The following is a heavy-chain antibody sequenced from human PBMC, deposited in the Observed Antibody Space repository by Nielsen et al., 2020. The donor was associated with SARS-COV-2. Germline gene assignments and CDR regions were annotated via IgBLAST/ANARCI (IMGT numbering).Heavy chain of an antibody. CDR3: ARDVKAYYMDV. CDR1: GYSISSGYY. CDR2: IYHSGST. D-gene: IGHD2/OR15-2a*01. V-gene: IGHV4-38-2*02. Sequence: LETLSLTCTVSGYSISSGYYWGWIRQPPGKGLEWIGSIYHSGSTYYNPSLKSRVTISVDTSKNQFSLKLSSVTAADTAVYYCARDVKAYYMDVWGKGTTVTVSS. J-gene: IGHJ6*03.